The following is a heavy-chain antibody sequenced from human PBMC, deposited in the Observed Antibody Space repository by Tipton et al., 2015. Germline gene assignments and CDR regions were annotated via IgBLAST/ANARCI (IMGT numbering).Heavy chain of an antibody. V-gene: IGHV4-38-2*01. CDR2: IYHSGST. D-gene: IGHD2-21*01. J-gene: IGHJ4*02. Sequence: TLSLTCGVSGYPINSDYYWGWIRQPPGKGLEWIANIYHSGSTYYNPSPKSRVTISVDASKNQFSLKLRSVTAADTAVYYCARVGSGSYWGYFDYWGQGTMVTVSS. CDR1: GYPINSDYY. CDR3: ARVGSGSYWGYFDY.